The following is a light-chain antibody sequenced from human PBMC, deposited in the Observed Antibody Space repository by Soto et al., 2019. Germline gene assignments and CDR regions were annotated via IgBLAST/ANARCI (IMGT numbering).Light chain of an antibody. Sequence: EIFMTQSPATLSVSPGEIATLSCRARESVSSNLAWYQQKPGQAPRLLIYDASIRATGIPARFSGSGSETDFTLTISSLEPEDFAVYYCQQRASWVTFGQGTRLEIK. V-gene: IGKV3-11*01. CDR2: DAS. CDR3: QQRASWVT. CDR1: ESVSSN. J-gene: IGKJ5*01.